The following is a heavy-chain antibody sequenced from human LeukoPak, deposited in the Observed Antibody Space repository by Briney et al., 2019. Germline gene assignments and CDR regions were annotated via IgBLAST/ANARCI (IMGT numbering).Heavy chain of an antibody. D-gene: IGHD1-26*01. CDR3: ARRVMGANPGGFDY. CDR2: IYYSGST. J-gene: IGHJ4*02. V-gene: IGHV4-39*01. Sequence: SETLSLTCTVSGGSISSSSYYWGWIRQPPGKGLEWIGSIYYSGSTYYNPSLKSRVTISVDTSKNQFSLKLSSVTAADTAVYYCARRVMGANPGGFDYWGQGTLVTVSS. CDR1: GGSISSSSYY.